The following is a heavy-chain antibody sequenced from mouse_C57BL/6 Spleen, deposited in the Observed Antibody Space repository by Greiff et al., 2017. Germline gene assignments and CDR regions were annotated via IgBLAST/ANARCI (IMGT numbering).Heavy chain of an antibody. CDR2: ISSGSSTI. CDR3: AREGATVVALDY. J-gene: IGHJ2*01. V-gene: IGHV5-17*01. CDR1: GFTFSDYG. D-gene: IGHD1-1*01. Sequence: EVQLVESGGGLVKPGGSLKLSCAASGFTFSDYGMHWVRQAPEKGLEWAAYISSGSSTIYYADTVKGRFTISRDNDKNTLFLQMTSLRSEDTAMYYCAREGATVVALDYWGQGTTLTVSS.